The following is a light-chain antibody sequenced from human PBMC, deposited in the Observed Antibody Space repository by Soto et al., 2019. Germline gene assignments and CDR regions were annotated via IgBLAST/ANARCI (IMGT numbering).Light chain of an antibody. Sequence: DLQMTQSPPSLSASVGDRDTITCQASQDISNYLSWCQQKPGKAPKLLIYHASNLETGVPSRFSGSGSGTYFTFTIISLQLEDTATYYCHQYDNLPYTFGQGTKLEI. V-gene: IGKV1-33*01. CDR3: HQYDNLPYT. J-gene: IGKJ2*01. CDR2: HAS. CDR1: QDISNY.